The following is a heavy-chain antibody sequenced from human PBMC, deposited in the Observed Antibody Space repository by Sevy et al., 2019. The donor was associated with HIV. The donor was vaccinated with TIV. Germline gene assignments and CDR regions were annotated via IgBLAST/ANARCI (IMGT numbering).Heavy chain of an antibody. D-gene: IGHD2-21*02. V-gene: IGHV1-46*01. CDR2: INPSGGST. CDR1: GYSFTSYE. CDR3: ARLRACGGDCYYYDF. Sequence: ASVKVSCKASGYSFTSYEIHWVRQAPGQGLEWMGLINPSGGSTSYAQKFQDRVTMIRDTSTTTVYMELSSLRFEDTAVYFCARLRACGGDCYYYDFWGQGTLVTVSS. J-gene: IGHJ4*02.